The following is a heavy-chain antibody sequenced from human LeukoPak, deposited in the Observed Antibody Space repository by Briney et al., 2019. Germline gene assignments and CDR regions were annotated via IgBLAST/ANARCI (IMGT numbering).Heavy chain of an antibody. J-gene: IGHJ3*02. D-gene: IGHD6-19*01. Sequence: GGSLRLSCAASGFTFSTYWMHWVRHAPGKGLVGVSRINSDGSRKTYADSVKGRFTISRDNAKNTLYLQMNSLRTEDTAVYYCARPETQYSSGLDGFDIWGQGTMVTVSS. CDR2: INSDGSRK. V-gene: IGHV3-74*03. CDR3: ARPETQYSSGLDGFDI. CDR1: GFTFSTYW.